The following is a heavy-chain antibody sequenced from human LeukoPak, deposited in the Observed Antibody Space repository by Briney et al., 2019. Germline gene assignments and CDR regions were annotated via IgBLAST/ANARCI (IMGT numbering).Heavy chain of an antibody. D-gene: IGHD3-3*01. V-gene: IGHV3-7*01. CDR3: ARDRRDPESGLDY. J-gene: IGHJ4*02. CDR1: GFTFSSYW. CDR2: IKQDGSEK. Sequence: PGGSLRLSCAASGFTFSSYWMSWVRQAPGKGLERVANIKQDGSEKYYVDSVKGRFTISRDNAKNSLYLQMNSLRAEDTAVYYCARDRRDPESGLDYWGQGTLVTVSS.